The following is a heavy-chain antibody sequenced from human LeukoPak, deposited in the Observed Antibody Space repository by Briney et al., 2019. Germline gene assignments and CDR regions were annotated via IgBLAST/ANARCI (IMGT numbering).Heavy chain of an antibody. J-gene: IGHJ4*02. CDR1: GFTFSSYS. CDR3: AEGTYYYGSGSYTD. V-gene: IGHV3-21*01. CDR2: ISSSSSYI. D-gene: IGHD3-10*01. Sequence: GGSLRLSCAASGFTFSSYSMNWVRQAPGKGLEWVSSISSSSSYIYYADSVKGRFTISRDNSKNTLYLQMNSLRAEDTAVYYCAEGTYYYGSGSYTDWGQGTLVTVSS.